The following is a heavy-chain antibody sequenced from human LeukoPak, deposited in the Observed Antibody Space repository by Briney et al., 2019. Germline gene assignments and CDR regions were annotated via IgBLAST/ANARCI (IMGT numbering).Heavy chain of an antibody. CDR3: TRVPTRGSGNDY. Sequence: GGSLRLSCAASGFTFSGSAIHWVRQASGKGLEWVGRIRSKADDYATGYAASVKGRFTLSRDDSKNTAYLQMNRLKTEDTAVYYCTRVPTRGSGNDYWGQGTQVTVSS. D-gene: IGHD3-10*01. CDR2: IRSKADDYAT. J-gene: IGHJ4*02. V-gene: IGHV3-73*01. CDR1: GFTFSGSA.